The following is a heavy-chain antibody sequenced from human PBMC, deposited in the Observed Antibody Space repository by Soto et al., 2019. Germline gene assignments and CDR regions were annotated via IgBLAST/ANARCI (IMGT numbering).Heavy chain of an antibody. CDR3: ARGPPIVGNTTPLES. Sequence: PSETLSLTCTVSGGSITNSNWWSWVRLPPAKGLEWIGDIYHAGSTKYNPSLERRVTMSVDTSNNQFALTLTPVTAADTAVYFCARGPPIVGNTTPLESWGQGTLVTVSS. D-gene: IGHD1-26*01. CDR2: IYHAGST. J-gene: IGHJ4*02. CDR1: GGSITNSNW. V-gene: IGHV4-4*02.